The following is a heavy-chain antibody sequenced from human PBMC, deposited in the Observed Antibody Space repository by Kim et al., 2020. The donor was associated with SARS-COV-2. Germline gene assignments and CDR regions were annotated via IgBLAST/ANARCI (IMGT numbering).Heavy chain of an antibody. CDR1: DGSITNYY. CDR3: ARRGFGAAGTGQPFDY. Sequence: SETLSLTCTVSDGSITNYYWNWIRQPAGKGLEWIGRIYSSGSTDYNPSLKSRVTMSVDTSKNQFSLKLTSVTAADTAVYYCARRGFGAAGTGQPFDYWGQGTLVTVSS. V-gene: IGHV4-4*07. J-gene: IGHJ4*02. CDR2: IYSSGST. D-gene: IGHD6-13*01.